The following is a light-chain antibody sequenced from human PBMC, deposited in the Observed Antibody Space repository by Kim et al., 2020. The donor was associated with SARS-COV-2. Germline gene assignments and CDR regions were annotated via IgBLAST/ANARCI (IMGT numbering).Light chain of an antibody. CDR3: QAWDSSSYV. CDR2: QDS. Sequence: VSPGQTASVTCSGDKLWDKYACWYQQKPGQSPVLVIYQDSKRPSGIPARFSGSNSGNTATLTISGTQAMDEADYYCQAWDSSSYVFGTGTKVTVL. V-gene: IGLV3-1*01. J-gene: IGLJ1*01. CDR1: KLWDKY.